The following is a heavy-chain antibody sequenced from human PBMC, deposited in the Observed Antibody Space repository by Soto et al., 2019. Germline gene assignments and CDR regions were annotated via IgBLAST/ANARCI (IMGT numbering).Heavy chain of an antibody. Sequence: SETLSLTCTVSGDSVSTGYWSWIRQPPGKGLEWIGFMYFGGSFNYNPSLTSRVTISLETSKSQFSLRLSSVTAADTAVYYCARLGAYYQSLDPWGPGTLVTVSS. J-gene: IGHJ5*02. CDR2: MYFGGSF. D-gene: IGHD2-21*01. V-gene: IGHV4-59*08. CDR3: ARLGAYYQSLDP. CDR1: GDSVSTGY.